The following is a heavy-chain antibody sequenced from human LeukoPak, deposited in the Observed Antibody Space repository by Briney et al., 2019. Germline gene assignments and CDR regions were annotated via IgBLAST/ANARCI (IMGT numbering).Heavy chain of an antibody. CDR1: GFTFSSYS. V-gene: IGHV3-21*01. D-gene: IGHD3-22*01. CDR2: ISSSSNYI. CDR3: ARDRSGYYYDSSGYKPDSWFDP. J-gene: IGHJ5*02. Sequence: PGGSLRPSCAASGFTFSSYSMNWVRQAPGKGLEWVSSISSSSNYIYYADSVKGRFTISRDNAKNSLYLQMNSLRAEDTAVYYCARDRSGYYYDSSGYKPDSWFDPWGQGTLVTVSS.